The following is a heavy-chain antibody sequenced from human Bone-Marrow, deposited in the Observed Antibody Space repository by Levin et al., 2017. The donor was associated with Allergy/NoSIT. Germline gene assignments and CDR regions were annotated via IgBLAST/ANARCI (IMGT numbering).Heavy chain of an antibody. V-gene: IGHV3-33*01. Sequence: GGSLRLSCAASGFRFSDHGMHWVRQAPGKGLEWVGVIWYDGSNKYYADSVKGRITISRDNSKNTLYLQVDNLRVDDTAVYFCARDNDTSELFDSWGEGTLVTVAS. D-gene: IGHD3-22*01. J-gene: IGHJ4*02. CDR3: ARDNDTSELFDS. CDR2: IWYDGSNK. CDR1: GFRFSDHG.